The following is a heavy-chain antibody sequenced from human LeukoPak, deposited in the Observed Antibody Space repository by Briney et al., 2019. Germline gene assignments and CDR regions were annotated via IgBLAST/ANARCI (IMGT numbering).Heavy chain of an antibody. V-gene: IGHV3-23*01. Sequence: GGSLRLSCAASGFTFSTYAMSWVRQAPGKGLEWVSAISSSGGSTYYADSVKGRFTISRDNSKNTLYLQMNSLRAEDTAVYYCAKYCGYSSSWYKLGFDYWGQGTLVTVTS. CDR2: ISSSGGST. D-gene: IGHD6-13*01. CDR3: AKYCGYSSSWYKLGFDY. CDR1: GFTFSTYA. J-gene: IGHJ4*02.